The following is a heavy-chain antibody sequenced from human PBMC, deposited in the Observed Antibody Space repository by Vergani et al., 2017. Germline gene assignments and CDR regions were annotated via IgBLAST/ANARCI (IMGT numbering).Heavy chain of an antibody. CDR2: ISAYNGNT. D-gene: IGHD2-2*01. CDR3: ARDRNWDCSSTSCYTKHFDY. J-gene: IGHJ4*02. CDR1: GYTFTSYG. V-gene: IGHV1-18*01. Sequence: QVQLVQSGAEVKKPGASVKVSRKASGYTFTSYGISWVRQAPGQGLEWMGWISAYNGNTNYAQKLQGRVTMTTDTSTSTAYMELRSQRSDDTAVYYCARDRNWDCSSTSCYTKHFDYWGQGTLVTVSS.